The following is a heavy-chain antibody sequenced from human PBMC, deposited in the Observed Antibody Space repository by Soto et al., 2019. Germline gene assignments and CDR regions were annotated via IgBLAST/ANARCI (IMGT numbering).Heavy chain of an antibody. V-gene: IGHV1-69*01. CDR1: GGSFRSYA. Sequence: SVKVSVKASGGSFRSYAISWVRQAHGQGLEWLGGIIPIFGTANYAQKFQGRVTITADESTSTAYMELSSLRSEDTAVYYCARVVGLGLQAPRFDYNGMDVWGQGTTVTV. J-gene: IGHJ6*02. D-gene: IGHD4-4*01. CDR2: IIPIFGTA. CDR3: ARVVGLGLQAPRFDYNGMDV.